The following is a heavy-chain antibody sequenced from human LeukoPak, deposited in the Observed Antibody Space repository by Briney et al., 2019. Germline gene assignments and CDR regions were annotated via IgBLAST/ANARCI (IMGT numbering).Heavy chain of an antibody. D-gene: IGHD6-13*01. CDR2: LYASGSA. V-gene: IGHV3-53*01. Sequence: GGSLRLSCAASGFTVSSLYMSWVRQTPGKGLEWVSVLYASGSAYYSDSAKGRFIISRDNSKNTLYLQMNSLRAEDTAVYYCARVIAAPGIDYFDYWGQGTLVTVSS. J-gene: IGHJ4*02. CDR1: GFTVSSLY. CDR3: ARVIAAPGIDYFDY.